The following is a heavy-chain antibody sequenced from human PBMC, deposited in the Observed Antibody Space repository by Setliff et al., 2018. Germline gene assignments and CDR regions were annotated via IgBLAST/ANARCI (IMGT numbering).Heavy chain of an antibody. J-gene: IGHJ4*02. Sequence: GSLRLSCAASGFTFSNYDMNWVRQAPGKGLEWVSDIKSSGSSIYYADSVKGRFTISRDNAKNPLCLQMDSLRAEDTAVYYCVRTLFLTYYGARSGGYLDSGAQGPLVTVS. V-gene: IGHV3-48*03. D-gene: IGHD4-17*01. CDR1: GFTFSNYD. CDR3: VRTLFLTYYGARSGGYLDS. CDR2: IKSSGSSI.